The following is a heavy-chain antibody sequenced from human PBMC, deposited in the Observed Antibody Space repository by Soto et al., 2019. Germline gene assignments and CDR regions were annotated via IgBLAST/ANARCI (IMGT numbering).Heavy chain of an antibody. D-gene: IGHD6-19*01. V-gene: IGHV6-1*01. CDR2: TYYRSKWYN. CDR3: ARSIAVADDAFDI. CDR1: VYSVSSNSAA. J-gene: IGHJ3*02. Sequence: SQTLSLTCAISVYSVSSNSAAWNWIIQSPSRGLEWLGRTYYRSKWYNDYAVSVKSRITINPDTSKNQFSLQLNSVTPEDTAVYYYARSIAVADDAFDIWGQGTIVTVSS.